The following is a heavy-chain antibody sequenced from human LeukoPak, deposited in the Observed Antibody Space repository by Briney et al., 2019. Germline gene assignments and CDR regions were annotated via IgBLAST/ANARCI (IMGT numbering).Heavy chain of an antibody. V-gene: IGHV3-30*02. CDR1: GFTFSSYG. CDR3: AKVGIVVVPAALDY. J-gene: IGHJ4*02. Sequence: GGSLRLSCAASGFTFSSYGMHWVRQAPGKGLEWVAFIRYGGSNKYYADSVKGRFTISRDNSKNTLYLQMNSLRAEDTAVYYCAKVGIVVVPAALDYWGQGTLVTVSS. D-gene: IGHD2-2*01. CDR2: IRYGGSNK.